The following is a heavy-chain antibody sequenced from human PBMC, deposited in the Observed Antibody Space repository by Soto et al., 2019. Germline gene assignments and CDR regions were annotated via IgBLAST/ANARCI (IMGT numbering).Heavy chain of an antibody. Sequence: QVQLVQSGAEVKKPGASVKVSCKASGYTFTSYDINWVRQATGQGLEWMGWMNPNSGNTGYAQKFQGRVTMTRNTSRRTAYMELSSRRYEDTAVYCCGRVTLNRAREAFDSWGQGRMLTVSP. CDR1: GYTFTSYD. CDR3: GRVTLNRAREAFDS. CDR2: MNPNSGNT. J-gene: IGHJ3*02. D-gene: IGHD3-16*01. V-gene: IGHV1-8*01.